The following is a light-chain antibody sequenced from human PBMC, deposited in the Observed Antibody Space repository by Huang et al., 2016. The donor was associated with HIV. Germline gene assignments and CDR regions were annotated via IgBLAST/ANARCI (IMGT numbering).Light chain of an antibody. CDR1: QSLVYSDANTY. CDR3: MQGTHWPLT. CDR2: KVS. J-gene: IGKJ4*01. Sequence: DVVMTQSPLSLPVTLGQPASISCRSSQSLVYSDANTYLNWFQQRPGQPPRRLIYKVSNRDSGVPDRVSGSGSGTDFTLKISRVEAEDVGVYYCMQGTHWPLTFGGGTKVEIK. V-gene: IGKV2-30*01.